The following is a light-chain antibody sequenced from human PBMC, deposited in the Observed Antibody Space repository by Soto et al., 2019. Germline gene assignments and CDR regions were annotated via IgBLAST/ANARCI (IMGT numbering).Light chain of an antibody. V-gene: IGKV1-39*01. J-gene: IGKJ1*01. CDR2: SAS. CDR1: QSITIY. Sequence: DIQMTQSPSSLSASVGDRVTITCRASQSITIYLNWYQQKPGEAPNLLIFSASTLQSGVPSRFSGSGSGTDFTLTISSLQPEDFATYYCQQSYSTLWTFGQGTKV. CDR3: QQSYSTLWT.